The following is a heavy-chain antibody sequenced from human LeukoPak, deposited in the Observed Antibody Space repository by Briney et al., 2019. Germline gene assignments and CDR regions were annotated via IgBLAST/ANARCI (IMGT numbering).Heavy chain of an antibody. CDR2: ISGSGDST. CDR1: GFTFSSYA. CDR3: ARVDSPDYDSSGPLDY. V-gene: IGHV3-23*01. J-gene: IGHJ4*02. D-gene: IGHD3-22*01. Sequence: PGGSLRLSCAASGFTFSSYAMSWVRQAPGKGLEWVSAISGSGDSTYYADSVKGRFTISRDNSKNTLYLQMNSLRAEDTAVYYCARVDSPDYDSSGPLDYWGQGTLVTVSS.